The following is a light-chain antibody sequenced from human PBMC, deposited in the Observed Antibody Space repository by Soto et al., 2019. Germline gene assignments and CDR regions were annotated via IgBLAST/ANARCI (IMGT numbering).Light chain of an antibody. CDR1: NSDLGSYNL. CDR2: EGS. V-gene: IGLV2-23*01. Sequence: QSALTQPASVSGSPGQSITLSCTGTNSDLGSYNLVSWYQQHPGKAPKLMIYEGSKRPSGVSYRFSGSKSGNTASLTISGLQTEDEADYYCCSYAGSSTFVFGTGTKVTVL. J-gene: IGLJ1*01. CDR3: CSYAGSSTFV.